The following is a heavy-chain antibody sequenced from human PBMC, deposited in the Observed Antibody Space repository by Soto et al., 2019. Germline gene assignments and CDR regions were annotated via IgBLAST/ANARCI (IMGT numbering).Heavy chain of an antibody. Sequence: GGSLRLSCAASGFTFTRYSMNWVRQAPGKGLEWVSSISSTTNYIYYGDSMKGRFTISRDNAKNSLYLEMNSLRAGDTAVYYCARESEDLTSNFDYWGQGTLVTV. CDR1: GFTFTRYS. J-gene: IGHJ4*02. CDR3: ARESEDLTSNFDY. V-gene: IGHV3-21*06. CDR2: ISSTTNYI.